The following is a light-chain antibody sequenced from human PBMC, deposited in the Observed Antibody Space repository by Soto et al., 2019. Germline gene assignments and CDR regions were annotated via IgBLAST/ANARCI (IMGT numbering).Light chain of an antibody. CDR2: SNN. Sequence: QSVLTQPPSASGTPGQTVTISCSGGSSNIGSNAVNWYQQLPGTAPKLLIYSNNQRPSGVPDRFSGSKSGTSASLAISGLQSGDEADYYCAAWDDSLNGYVFGTGTKVTVL. J-gene: IGLJ1*01. CDR3: AAWDDSLNGYV. CDR1: SSNIGSNA. V-gene: IGLV1-44*01.